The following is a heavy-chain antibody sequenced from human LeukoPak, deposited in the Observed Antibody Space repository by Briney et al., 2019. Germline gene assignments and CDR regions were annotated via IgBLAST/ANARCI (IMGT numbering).Heavy chain of an antibody. D-gene: IGHD6-19*01. CDR1: GFTFSSYS. Sequence: GGSLRLSCAASGFTFSSYSMNWVRQAPGKGLEWVSSISSSSGHIYYADSVKGRFTISRDNAENSLYLQMNSLRAEDTAVYYCARESSGKYYFDYWAREPWSPSPQ. CDR3: ARESSGKYYFDY. J-gene: IGHJ4*02. V-gene: IGHV3-21*01. CDR2: ISSSSGHI.